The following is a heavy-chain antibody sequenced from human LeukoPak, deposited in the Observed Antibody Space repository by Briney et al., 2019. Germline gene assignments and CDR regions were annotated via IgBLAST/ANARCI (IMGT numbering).Heavy chain of an antibody. V-gene: IGHV3-21*01. D-gene: IGHD1-26*01. CDR1: GFTFNVDG. CDR3: ANFQTVGVKPFEH. CDR2: ISPDSRFI. J-gene: IGHJ5*02. Sequence: GGSLRLSCSGSGFTFNVDGMNWVRQAPGKGLEWVSSISPDSRFIYQADSVKGRFTISKDNSKNSLYLQMESLRVEDTAVYYCANFQTVGVKPFEHWGQGTLVTVSS.